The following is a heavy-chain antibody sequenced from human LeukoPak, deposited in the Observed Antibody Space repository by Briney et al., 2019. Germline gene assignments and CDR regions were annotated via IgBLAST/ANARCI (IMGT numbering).Heavy chain of an antibody. CDR2: VHYSGNT. V-gene: IGHV4-39*01. CDR3: ARRTYSSSWYFDY. J-gene: IGHJ4*02. CDR1: GGPLSSGDLY. D-gene: IGHD6-13*01. Sequence: SETLSLTCTVSGGPLSSGDLYWGWIRQPPGKGLEWIGRVHYSGNTYYNPYLKSRVTIYVDTSKNQFSLKLSSVTAADTAVYYCARRTYSSSWYFDYWGQGTLVTVSS.